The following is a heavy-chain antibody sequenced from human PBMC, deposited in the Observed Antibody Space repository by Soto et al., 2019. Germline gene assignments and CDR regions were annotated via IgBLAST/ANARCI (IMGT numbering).Heavy chain of an antibody. CDR2: ISGSGGST. V-gene: IGHV3-23*01. J-gene: IGHJ4*02. CDR3: ATHSLAYCGGDCYLFDY. Sequence: GGSLRLSCAASGFTFSSYAMSWVRQAPGKGLEWVSAISGSGGSTYYADSVKGRFTISRDNSKNTLYLQMNSLRAEDTAAYYCATHSLAYCGGDCYLFDYWGQGTLVTVSS. CDR1: GFTFSSYA. D-gene: IGHD2-21*02.